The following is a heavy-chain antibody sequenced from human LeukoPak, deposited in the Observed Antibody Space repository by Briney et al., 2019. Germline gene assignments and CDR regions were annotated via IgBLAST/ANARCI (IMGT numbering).Heavy chain of an antibody. J-gene: IGHJ4*02. V-gene: IGHV3-7*01. CDR2: IKQDGSEK. CDR1: GFTFGSYW. D-gene: IGHD5-18*01. Sequence: GGSLRLSCAAAGFTFGSYWMSWVRQAPGKGLEWVANIKQDGSEKYYVDSVKGRFTISRDNAKNSLYLEMNSLRAEDTAVYYCARARDSYGYWGFFDYWGQGTLVTVSS. CDR3: ARARDSYGYWGFFDY.